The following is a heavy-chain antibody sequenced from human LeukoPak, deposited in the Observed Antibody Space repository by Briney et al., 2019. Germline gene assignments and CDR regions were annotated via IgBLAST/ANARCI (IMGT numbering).Heavy chain of an antibody. CDR2: ISYDGSNK. J-gene: IGHJ4*02. V-gene: IGHV3-30-3*01. CDR1: RLTFSSYA. Sequence: PGGSLRLSCAASRLTFSSYAMRWVRQAPGKGLEWVAVISYDGSNKYYADSVKGRFTISGDNSKNTLYLQMNSLRAEDTAVYYCARAKQWSVLSFDFDYWGQGTLVTVSS. D-gene: IGHD6-19*01. CDR3: ARAKQWSVLSFDFDY.